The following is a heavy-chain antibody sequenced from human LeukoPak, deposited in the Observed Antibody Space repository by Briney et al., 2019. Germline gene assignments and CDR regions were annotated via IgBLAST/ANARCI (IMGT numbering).Heavy chain of an antibody. CDR1: GFTFSSNY. V-gene: IGHV3-53*04. J-gene: IGHJ4*02. CDR2: IYSGGST. D-gene: IGHD6-13*01. CDR3: ASQYSSSWYYFDY. Sequence: GGSLRLSCAASGFTFSSNYMSWVRQAPGKGLEWVSVIYSGGSTYYSDSVKGRFTISRHNSKNTLYLQMNSLRAEDTAVYYCASQYSSSWYYFDYWGQGTLVTVSS.